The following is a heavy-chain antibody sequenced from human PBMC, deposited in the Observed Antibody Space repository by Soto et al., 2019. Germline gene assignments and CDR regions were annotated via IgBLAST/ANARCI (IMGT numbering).Heavy chain of an antibody. CDR2: IYYSGST. J-gene: IGHJ4*02. CDR3: GHETSI. CDR1: SGPKGSGGYY. V-gene: IGHV4-31*03. Sequence: SGNLCLSYTVSSGPKGSGGYYWLWIRQHPGKDLEWIGYIYYSGSTYYNPSLKSRVTISKDASKNQSSLKMRSVTDAGTSVYYCGHETSIWGQGTVVTVS.